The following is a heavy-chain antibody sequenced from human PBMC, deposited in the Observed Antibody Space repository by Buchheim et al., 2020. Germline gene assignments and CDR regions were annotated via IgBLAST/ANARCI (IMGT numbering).Heavy chain of an antibody. J-gene: IGHJ6*02. D-gene: IGHD3-3*01. CDR1: GGSLRSSNW. CDR2: IYHSGSN. Sequence: QVQLQESGPGLVKPSGTLSLTCAVSGGSLRSSNWWSCVRQPPGKGLEWIGVIYHSGSNIYHPSLKSLVSISVDKSKIQFSLKLSSVTAADTAVYYCARGPGYDFWSGYSFYGMDVWGQGTT. V-gene: IGHV4-4*02. CDR3: ARGPGYDFWSGYSFYGMDV.